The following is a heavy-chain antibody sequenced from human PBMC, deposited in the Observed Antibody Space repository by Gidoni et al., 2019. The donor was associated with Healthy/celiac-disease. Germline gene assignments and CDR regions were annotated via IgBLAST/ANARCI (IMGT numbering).Heavy chain of an antibody. V-gene: IGHV3-23*01. J-gene: IGHJ4*02. CDR1: GFPFSSYA. D-gene: IGHD3-9*01. Sequence: EVQLLEPGGGLVQPGGSLRLSCAASGFPFSSYAMSWVRQAPGKGLEWVSAISGSGGSTYYADSVKGRFTISRDNSKNTLYLQMNSLRAEDTAVYYCAKDLSVLRYFDWLKGGYYFDYWGQGTLVTVSS. CDR2: ISGSGGST. CDR3: AKDLSVLRYFDWLKGGYYFDY.